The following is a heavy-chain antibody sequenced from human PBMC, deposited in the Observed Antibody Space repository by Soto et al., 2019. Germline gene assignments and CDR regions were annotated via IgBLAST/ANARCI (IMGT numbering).Heavy chain of an antibody. D-gene: IGHD3-10*01. CDR2: IYWDDDK. Sequence: QITLKESGPPLVKPTQTLTLTCTFSEFSLSTSGVGVGWIRQPPGKALEWIAIIYWDDDKRYSPSLKSRLTITKDTSKNQVVLTMTNMDPVDTATYYCAHSVITTVPGYITTYFDYWGQGTLVTVSS. J-gene: IGHJ4*02. V-gene: IGHV2-5*02. CDR3: AHSVITTVPGYITTYFDY. CDR1: EFSLSTSGVG.